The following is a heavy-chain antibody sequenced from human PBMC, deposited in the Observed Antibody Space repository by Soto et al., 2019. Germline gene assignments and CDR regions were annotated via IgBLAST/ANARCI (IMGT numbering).Heavy chain of an antibody. D-gene: IGHD6-13*01. J-gene: IGHJ4*02. V-gene: IGHV3-23*01. CDR2: ISGSGGST. CDR3: AKAKYSSSWFDY. Sequence: RGSLRLSCAASGFTFSSYAMSWVRQAPGKGLEWVSAISGSGGSTYYADSVKGRFTISRDNSKNTLYLQMNSLRAEDTAVYYCAKAKYSSSWFDYWGQGTLVTVSS. CDR1: GFTFSSYA.